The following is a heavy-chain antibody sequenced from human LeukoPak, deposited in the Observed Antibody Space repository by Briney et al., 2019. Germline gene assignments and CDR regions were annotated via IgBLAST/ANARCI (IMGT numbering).Heavy chain of an antibody. CDR3: ARASGYSYGLYFDY. Sequence: GGSLRLSCAASGFTFSSYAMSWVRQAPGKGLEWVSAISGSGGSTYYADSVKGRFTISRDNSKNTLYLQMGSLRADDMAVYYCARASGYSYGLYFDYWGQGTLVTVSS. D-gene: IGHD5-18*01. V-gene: IGHV3-23*01. CDR2: ISGSGGST. J-gene: IGHJ4*02. CDR1: GFTFSSYA.